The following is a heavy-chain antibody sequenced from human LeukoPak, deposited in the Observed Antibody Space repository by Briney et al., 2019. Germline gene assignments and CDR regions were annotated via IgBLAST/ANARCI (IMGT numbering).Heavy chain of an antibody. CDR3: ARAVGSGSFQTYYYYMDV. Sequence: SETLSLTCTVSGGSISTYYWSWIRQPAGKGLEWIGRIHTSGSTNYNPSLKSRVTMSVDTSKNQFSLKLSSVTAADTAVYYCARAVGSGSFQTYYYYMDVWGKGTTVTISS. J-gene: IGHJ6*03. CDR2: IHTSGST. CDR1: GGSISTYY. V-gene: IGHV4-4*07. D-gene: IGHD3-10*01.